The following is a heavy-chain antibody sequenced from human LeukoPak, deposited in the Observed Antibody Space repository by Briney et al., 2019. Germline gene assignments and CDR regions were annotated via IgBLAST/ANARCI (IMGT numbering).Heavy chain of an antibody. CDR1: GGTFSSDI. Sequence: ASVKVSCKTSGGTFSSDIISWVRQAPGQGLEWMGWISAYNGNTNYAQKLQGRVTMTTDTSTSTAYMELRSLRSDDTAVYYCARAHSSGWYGLPPWGQGTLVTVSS. J-gene: IGHJ5*02. CDR3: ARAHSSGWYGLPP. CDR2: ISAYNGNT. V-gene: IGHV1-18*01. D-gene: IGHD6-19*01.